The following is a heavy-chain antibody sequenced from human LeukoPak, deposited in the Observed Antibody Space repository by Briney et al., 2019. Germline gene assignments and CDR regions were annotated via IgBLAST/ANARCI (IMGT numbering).Heavy chain of an antibody. D-gene: IGHD6-13*01. CDR3: VRAIDRSNSPTVFDY. V-gene: IGHV1-69*06. J-gene: IGHJ4*02. Sequence: SVKVSCKASGGTFSSYAINWVRQAPGQGLEWMGGIIPIFGTANYAQRFQGRVTITADKSTSTAYMELSSLRSEDTAVYYCVRAIDRSNSPTVFDYWGQGTLVTVSS. CDR1: GGTFSSYA. CDR2: IIPIFGTA.